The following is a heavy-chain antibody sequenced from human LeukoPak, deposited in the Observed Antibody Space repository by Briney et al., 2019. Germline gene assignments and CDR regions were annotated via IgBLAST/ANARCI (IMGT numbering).Heavy chain of an antibody. Sequence: GGSLRLSCAASGFTVSSNYMSWVRQAPGKELEWVSVIYSGGSTYYADSVKGRFTISRDNSKNTLYLQMNSLRAEDTAVYYCARGDFWSGYPTYWGQGTLVTVSS. CDR3: ARGDFWSGYPTY. D-gene: IGHD3-3*01. CDR2: IYSGGST. J-gene: IGHJ4*02. V-gene: IGHV3-53*01. CDR1: GFTVSSNY.